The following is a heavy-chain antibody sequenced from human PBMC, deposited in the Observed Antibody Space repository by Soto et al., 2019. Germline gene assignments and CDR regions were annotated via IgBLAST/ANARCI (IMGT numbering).Heavy chain of an antibody. J-gene: IGHJ4*02. Sequence: SETLSLTCTVSGGSISGYYWSWIRQPPGKGLEWVAYIYYSGSTNSNPSLKSRVTISVDTSKNQFSLKLSSVTAADTAIYYCARHSNEYRKSLDYWGQGTLVTVS. CDR1: GGSISGYY. CDR2: IYYSGST. CDR3: ARHSNEYRKSLDY. D-gene: IGHD1-1*01. V-gene: IGHV4-59*08.